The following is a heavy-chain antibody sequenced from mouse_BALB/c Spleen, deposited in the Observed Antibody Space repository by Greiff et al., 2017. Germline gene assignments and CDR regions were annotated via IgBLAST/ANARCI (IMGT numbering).Heavy chain of an antibody. CDR2: ISYSGST. V-gene: IGHV3-2*02. CDR1: GYSITSDYA. Sequence: EVQLQESGPGLVKPSQSLSLTCTVTGYSITSDYAWNWIRQFPGNKLEWMGYISYSGSTSYNPSLKSRISITRDTSKNQFFLQLNSVTTEDTATYYCARSAYDYDFGDAMDYWGQGTSVTVSS. CDR3: ARSAYDYDFGDAMDY. D-gene: IGHD2-4*01. J-gene: IGHJ4*01.